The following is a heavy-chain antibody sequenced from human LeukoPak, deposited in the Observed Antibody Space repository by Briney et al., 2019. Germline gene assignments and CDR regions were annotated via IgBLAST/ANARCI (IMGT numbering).Heavy chain of an antibody. J-gene: IGHJ4*02. Sequence: PGGSLRLSCAASGFTFSSYAMHWVRQAPGKGLEWVAVISYDGSNKYYADSEKGRFTISRDNSKNTLYLQMNSLRAEDTAVYYCASTGTNSGSYGGDYWGKGTLVTVSS. V-gene: IGHV3-30-3*01. CDR1: GFTFSSYA. CDR2: ISYDGSNK. CDR3: ASTGTNSGSYGGDY. D-gene: IGHD1-26*01.